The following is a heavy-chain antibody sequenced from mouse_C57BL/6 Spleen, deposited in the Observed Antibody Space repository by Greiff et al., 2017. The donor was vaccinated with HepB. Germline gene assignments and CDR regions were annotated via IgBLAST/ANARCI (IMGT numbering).Heavy chain of an antibody. CDR3: ARGDYDYDRGYYYAMDY. V-gene: IGHV1-22*01. Sequence: EVQLKQSGPELVKPGASVKMSCKASGYTFTDYNMHWVKQSHGKSLEWIGYINPNNGGTSYNQKFKGKATLTVNKSSSTAYMGLRSLTSEDSAVYYCARGDYDYDRGYYYAMDYWGQGTSVTVSS. J-gene: IGHJ4*01. CDR1: GYTFTDYN. D-gene: IGHD2-4*01. CDR2: INPNNGGT.